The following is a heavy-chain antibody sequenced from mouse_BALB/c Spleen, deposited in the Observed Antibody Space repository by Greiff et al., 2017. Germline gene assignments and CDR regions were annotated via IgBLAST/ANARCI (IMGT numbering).Heavy chain of an antibody. J-gene: IGHJ2*01. D-gene: IGHD4-1*01. Sequence: VQLKESGAELVKPGASVKLSCTASGFNIKDTYMHWVKQRPEQGLEWIGRIDPANGNTKYDPKFQGKATITADTSSNTAYLQLSSLTSEDTAVYYCAGAPNWLDYWGQGTTLTVSS. CDR2: IDPANGNT. V-gene: IGHV14-3*02. CDR3: AGAPNWLDY. CDR1: GFNIKDTY.